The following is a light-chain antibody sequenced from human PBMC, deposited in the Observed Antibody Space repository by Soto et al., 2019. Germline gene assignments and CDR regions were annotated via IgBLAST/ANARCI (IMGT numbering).Light chain of an antibody. CDR2: GAS. V-gene: IGKV3-20*01. Sequence: EIVLTQSPGTLSLSPGERATLSCRASQSISSSYLAWYQQKPGQAPRLLIYGASSRATRIPDRFSGRGSGTDFTLTISRLEPEDFAVYYCQQYGGSPPYTFGQGTKLEIK. CDR1: QSISSSY. J-gene: IGKJ2*01. CDR3: QQYGGSPPYT.